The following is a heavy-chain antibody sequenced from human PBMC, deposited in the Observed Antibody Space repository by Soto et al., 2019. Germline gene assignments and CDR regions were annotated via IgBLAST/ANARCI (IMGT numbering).Heavy chain of an antibody. V-gene: IGHV1-69*04. CDR1: GGTFSSYT. CDR3: ARDPWGPLDAFDI. D-gene: IGHD3-16*01. CDR2: IIPILGIA. Sequence: SVKVSCKASGGTFSSYTISWVRQAPGQGLEWMGRIIPILGIANYAQKFQGRVTITADKSTSTAYMELSSLRSEDTAVYYCARDPWGPLDAFDIWGQGTMVTVSS. J-gene: IGHJ3*02.